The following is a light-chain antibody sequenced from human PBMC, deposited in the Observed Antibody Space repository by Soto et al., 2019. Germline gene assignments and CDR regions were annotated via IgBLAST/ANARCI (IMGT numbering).Light chain of an antibody. V-gene: IGKV1-9*01. Sequence: IQGTKSPSSVSASLPDIFTSVLLASQGISSYLAWYQQDPGKAPKLLIYAGSTLQSGVPSRFSGSGSGTDFTLTISSLQPEDFATYYCQQANTFPITFGQGTRLEI. J-gene: IGKJ5*01. CDR2: AGS. CDR3: QQANTFPIT. CDR1: QGISSY.